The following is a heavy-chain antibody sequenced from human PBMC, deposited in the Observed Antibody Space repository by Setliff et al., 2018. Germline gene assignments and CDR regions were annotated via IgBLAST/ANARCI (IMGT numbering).Heavy chain of an antibody. J-gene: IGHJ4*02. D-gene: IGHD3-3*01. V-gene: IGHV4-61*10. CDR1: GGSISSGSYY. CDR2: IYYSGST. CDR3: ARRGTYYNFWSGYYAY. Sequence: PSETLSLTCTVSGGSISSGSYYWSWIRQPAGKGLEWIGYIYYSGSTYYNPSLKSRVTISVDTSKNQFSLKLSSVTAADTAVYYCARRGTYYNFWSGYYAYWGQGTLVTVSS.